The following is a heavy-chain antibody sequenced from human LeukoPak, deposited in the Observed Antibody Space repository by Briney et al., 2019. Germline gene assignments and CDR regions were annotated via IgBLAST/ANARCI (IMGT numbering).Heavy chain of an antibody. CDR1: GGSISSYY. CDR3: ARDPRYCSGGSCYSTDDAFDI. J-gene: IGHJ3*02. CDR2: IYYSGST. V-gene: IGHV4-59*01. D-gene: IGHD2-15*01. Sequence: SETLSLTCTVSGGSISSYYWSWIRQPPGKGQEWIGYIYYSGSTNYNPSLKSRVTISVDTSKNQFSLKLSSVTAADTAVYYCARDPRYCSGGSCYSTDDAFDIWGQGTMVTVSS.